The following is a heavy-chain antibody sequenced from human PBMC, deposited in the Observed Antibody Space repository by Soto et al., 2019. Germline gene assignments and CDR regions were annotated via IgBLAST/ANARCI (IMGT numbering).Heavy chain of an antibody. CDR3: ARLWDDYKLYYYYYMDV. D-gene: IGHD4-4*01. Sequence: SETLSLTCTVSGGSISSSSYYWGWIRQPPGKGLEWIGSIYYSGSTYYNPSLKSRVTISVDTSKNSLYLQMNSLRAEDTAVYYCARLWDDYKLYYYYYMDVWGKGTTVTVSS. V-gene: IGHV4-39*07. J-gene: IGHJ6*03. CDR2: IYYSGST. CDR1: GGSISSSSYY.